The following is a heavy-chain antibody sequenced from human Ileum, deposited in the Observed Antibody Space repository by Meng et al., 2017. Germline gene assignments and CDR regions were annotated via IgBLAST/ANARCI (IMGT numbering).Heavy chain of an antibody. Sequence: QLQLTQWGPGLFKPSETLSLTCPSFGGSFNDYYWSWARQSPGKGLEWIGQIHHSGRTNYKSSLERRVTISVDTSKSQFSLKLTSVTAADTAMDYCVRGPARETHDFDYWGQGALVTVSS. CDR2: IHHSGRT. V-gene: IGHV4-34*02. CDR1: GGSFNDYY. CDR3: VRGPARETHDFDY. D-gene: IGHD1-26*01. J-gene: IGHJ4*02.